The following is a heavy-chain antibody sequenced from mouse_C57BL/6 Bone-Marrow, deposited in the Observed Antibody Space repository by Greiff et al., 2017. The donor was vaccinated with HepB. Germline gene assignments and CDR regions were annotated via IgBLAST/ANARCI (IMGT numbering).Heavy chain of an antibody. CDR1: GYAFTNYL. V-gene: IGHV1-54*01. CDR3: ARRGDYYGSSWYFDV. CDR2: INPGSGGT. J-gene: IGHJ1*03. Sequence: QVQLQQSGAELVRPGTSVKVSCKASGYAFTNYLIEWVKQRPGQGLEWIGVINPGSGGTNYNEKFKGKATLTADKSSSTAYMQLSSLTSEDSAVYFCARRGDYYGSSWYFDVWGTGTTVTVSS. D-gene: IGHD1-1*01.